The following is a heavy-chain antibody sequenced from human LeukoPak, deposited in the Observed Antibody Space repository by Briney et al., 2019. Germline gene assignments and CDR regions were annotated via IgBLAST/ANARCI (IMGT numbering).Heavy chain of an antibody. D-gene: IGHD3-22*01. CDR3: ATDLYDSSGYRDY. V-gene: IGHV1-8*02. Sequence: ASVKVSCKASGYSFTNYDINWVRQATGQGLEWMGWMNPKSGDTGYSQKFQGRVTMTEDTSTDTAYMELSSLRSEDTAVYYCATDLYDSSGYRDYWGQGTLVTVSS. CDR1: GYSFTNYD. CDR2: MNPKSGDT. J-gene: IGHJ4*02.